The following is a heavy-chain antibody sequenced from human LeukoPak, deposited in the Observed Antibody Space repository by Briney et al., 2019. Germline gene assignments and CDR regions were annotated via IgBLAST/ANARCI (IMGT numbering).Heavy chain of an antibody. CDR3: ARSLGYYDSSGYYLNYYYYYYMDV. J-gene: IGHJ6*03. CDR2: ISAYNGNT. CDR1: GYTFTSYG. V-gene: IGHV1-18*01. Sequence: GASVKVSCKPSGYTFTSYGISWVRQAPGQGLEWMGWISAYNGNTNYAQKLQGRVTMTTDTSTSTAYMELRSLRSDDTAVYYCARSLGYYDSSGYYLNYYYYYYMDVWGKGTTVTVSS. D-gene: IGHD3-22*01.